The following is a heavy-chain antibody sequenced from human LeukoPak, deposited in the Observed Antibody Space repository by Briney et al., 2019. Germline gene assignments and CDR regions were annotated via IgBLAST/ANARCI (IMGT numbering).Heavy chain of an antibody. CDR1: GFTFSDYY. CDR2: ISHDGSYQ. Sequence: PGGSLRLSCAASGFTFSDYYMSWIRQAPGKGLELLAYISHDGSYQYHVDSVKGRFTVPRDNSKNTLYLQMNSLSAEDSAVYYCLPELGAKNYFDYWGQGTLVTVSS. CDR3: LPELGAKNYFDY. J-gene: IGHJ4*02. D-gene: IGHD1-14*01. V-gene: IGHV3-30*03.